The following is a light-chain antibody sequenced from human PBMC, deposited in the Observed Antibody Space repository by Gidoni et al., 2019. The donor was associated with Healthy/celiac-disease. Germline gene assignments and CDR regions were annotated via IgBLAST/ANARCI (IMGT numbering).Light chain of an antibody. Sequence: QSVLTKPPSASGTPGQRVTISCSGSSSNIGSNYVYWYQQLPGTAPKLLIYRNNQRPSGFPDRFSGSKSGTSASLAISGLRSEDEADYYCAAWDDSLSGPAVFGGGTQLTVL. CDR3: AAWDDSLSGPAV. V-gene: IGLV1-47*01. CDR2: RNN. CDR1: SSNIGSNY. J-gene: IGLJ7*01.